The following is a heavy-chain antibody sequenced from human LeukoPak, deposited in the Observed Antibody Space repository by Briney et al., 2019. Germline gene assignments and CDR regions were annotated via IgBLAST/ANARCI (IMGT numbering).Heavy chain of an antibody. J-gene: IGHJ4*02. CDR2: INHSGST. CDR3: RLDSSGYYPDY. V-gene: IGHV4-34*01. D-gene: IGHD3-22*01. CDR1: GGSFSGYY. Sequence: PSETLSLTCAVYGGSFSGYYWSWIRQPPGKGLEWIGEINHSGSTNYNPSLKSRVTISVDTSKNQFSLKLSSVTAADTAVYYCRLDSSGYYPDYWGRGTLVTVSS.